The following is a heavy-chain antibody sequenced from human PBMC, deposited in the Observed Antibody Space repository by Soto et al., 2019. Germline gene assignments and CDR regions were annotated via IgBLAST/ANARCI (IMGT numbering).Heavy chain of an antibody. V-gene: IGHV3-23*01. Sequence: PGGSLRLSCAASGFTFSSYAMSWVRQAPGKGLEWVSAISGSGGSTYYADSVKGRFTISRDNSKNTLYLQMNSLRAEDTAVYYCAKASSSWYFNRGAQFDYWGQGTLVTVS. CDR2: ISGSGGST. CDR3: AKASSSWYFNRGAQFDY. D-gene: IGHD6-13*01. J-gene: IGHJ4*02. CDR1: GFTFSSYA.